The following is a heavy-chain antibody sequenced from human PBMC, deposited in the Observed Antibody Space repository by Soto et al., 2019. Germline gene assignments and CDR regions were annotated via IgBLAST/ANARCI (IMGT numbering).Heavy chain of an antibody. Sequence: AASVKVSCKASGYTFTSYGISWVRQAPGQGLEWMGWISAYNGNTNYAQKLQGRVTMTTDTSTSTAYMELRSLRSDDTAVYYCARAGSSGWYYYYGMDVWGQGTTVTVSS. D-gene: IGHD6-19*01. V-gene: IGHV1-18*04. CDR1: GYTFTSYG. J-gene: IGHJ6*02. CDR2: ISAYNGNT. CDR3: ARAGSSGWYYYYGMDV.